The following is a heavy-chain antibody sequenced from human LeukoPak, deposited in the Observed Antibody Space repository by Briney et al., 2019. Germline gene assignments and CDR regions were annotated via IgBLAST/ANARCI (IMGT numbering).Heavy chain of an antibody. J-gene: IGHJ6*04. V-gene: IGHV3-53*01. Sequence: PGGSLRLSCAASGFTVSSNYMSWVRQAPGKGLEWVSVIYSGGSTYYADSVKGRFTISRDNSKDTLYPQMNSLRAEDTAVYYCFCSGITIFGVVSIDVWGKGTTVTVSS. D-gene: IGHD3-3*01. CDR1: GFTVSSNY. CDR3: FCSGITIFGVVSIDV. CDR2: IYSGGST.